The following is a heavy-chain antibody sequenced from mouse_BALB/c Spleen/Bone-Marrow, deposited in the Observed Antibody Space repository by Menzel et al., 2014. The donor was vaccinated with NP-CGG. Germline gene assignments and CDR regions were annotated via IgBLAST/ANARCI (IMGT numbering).Heavy chain of an antibody. J-gene: IGHJ3*01. D-gene: IGHD4-1*01. V-gene: IGHV2-9*02. Sequence: VKVVESGPGLVAPSQSLSITCTVSGFSLTSYGVHWVRQPPGKGLEWLGVIWAGGSTNYNSALMSRLSTSKDNSKSQVFLKMNSLQTDDTAMYYCARDRGLGRFAYWGQGTLVTVSA. CDR1: GFSLTSYG. CDR3: ARDRGLGRFAY. CDR2: IWAGGST.